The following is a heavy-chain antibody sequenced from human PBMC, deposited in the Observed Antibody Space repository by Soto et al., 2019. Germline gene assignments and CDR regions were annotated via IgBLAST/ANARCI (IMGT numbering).Heavy chain of an antibody. Sequence: ASVKVSCKASGYTFTSYYMHWVRQAPGQGLEWMGIINPSGGSTSYAQKFQGRVTMTRDTSTSTVYMELSSLRSEDTAVYYCGRGSLGGATPYYFDYWGQGTLVTVSS. J-gene: IGHJ4*02. D-gene: IGHD1-26*01. CDR1: GYTFTSYY. CDR3: GRGSLGGATPYYFDY. V-gene: IGHV1-46*01. CDR2: INPSGGST.